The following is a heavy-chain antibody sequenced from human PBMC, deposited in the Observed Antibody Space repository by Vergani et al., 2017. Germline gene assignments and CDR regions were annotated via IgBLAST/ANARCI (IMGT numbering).Heavy chain of an antibody. D-gene: IGHD6-13*01. CDR3: AREGLSSSWSYYYYYYMDV. CDR1: GFTFSSYA. Sequence: QVQLVESGGGVVQPGRSLRLSCAASGFTFSSYAMHWVRQAPGQGLEWVAVISYDGSNKYYADSVKGRFTISRDNSKNTLYLQMNSLRAEDTAVYYCAREGLSSSWSYYYYYYMDVWGKGTTVTVSS. V-gene: IGHV3-30-3*01. CDR2: ISYDGSNK. J-gene: IGHJ6*03.